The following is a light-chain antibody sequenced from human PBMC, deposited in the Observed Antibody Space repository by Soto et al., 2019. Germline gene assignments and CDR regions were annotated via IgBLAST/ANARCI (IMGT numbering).Light chain of an antibody. CDR2: SND. CDR1: VSNIGSNT. J-gene: IGLJ1*01. CDR3: AAWDDSLNAYV. Sequence: QSVLTQPPSASGPPGQRVTISCSGSVSNIGSNTVNWYQHLPGTAPRFLIYSNDQRPSGVPDRVSGSKSGTSASLAISGLXSEDEADCYCAAWDDSLNAYVFGTGTKVTV. V-gene: IGLV1-44*01.